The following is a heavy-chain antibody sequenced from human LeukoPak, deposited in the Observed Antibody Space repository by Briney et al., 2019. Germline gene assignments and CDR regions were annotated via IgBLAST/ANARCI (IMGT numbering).Heavy chain of an antibody. CDR1: GFTFSRYW. CDR2: IKQDGSKT. V-gene: IGHV3-7*01. Sequence: GGSLRLSCAASGFTFSRYWMTWVRQAPGKGLEWVASIKQDGSKTYYLESVKGRFSISRDNAKSSLFLEVNSLRAEDTAVYFDVWGQGTMIIVSA. J-gene: IGHJ3*01. CDR3: V.